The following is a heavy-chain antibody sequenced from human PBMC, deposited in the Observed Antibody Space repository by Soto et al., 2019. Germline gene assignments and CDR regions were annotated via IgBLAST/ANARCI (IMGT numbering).Heavy chain of an antibody. J-gene: IGHJ4*02. V-gene: IGHV3-23*01. D-gene: IGHD3-22*01. CDR3: ATMNGYFEY. Sequence: GGSLRLSCADSGFRFSSYSMSWVRQTPGKGLEWVAAITATGDRTYYADSVTGRFTISRDDSKKTHYLQMTSLRAEDTAMYYCATMNGYFEYWGQGTPVTVSS. CDR1: GFRFSSYS. CDR2: ITATGDRT.